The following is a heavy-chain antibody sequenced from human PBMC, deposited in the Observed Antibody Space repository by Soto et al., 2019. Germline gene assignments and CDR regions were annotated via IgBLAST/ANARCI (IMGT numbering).Heavy chain of an antibody. CDR1: GGSISSYY. Sequence: PSETLSLTCTVSGGSISSYYWSWIRQPPGKALECIGYIYYSGSPNYNPSLKRRVTISVDTSKNQFSLTLSSVTAADTAVYYCARYYYASSGYYYSGPWGQGTLVTV. D-gene: IGHD3-22*01. V-gene: IGHV4-59*01. CDR2: IYYSGSP. CDR3: ARYYYASSGYYYSGP. J-gene: IGHJ5*02.